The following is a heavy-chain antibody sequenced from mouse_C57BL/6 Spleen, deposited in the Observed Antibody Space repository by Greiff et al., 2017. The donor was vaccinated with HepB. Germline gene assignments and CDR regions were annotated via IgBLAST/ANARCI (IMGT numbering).Heavy chain of an antibody. D-gene: IGHD4-1*01. J-gene: IGHJ2*01. CDR3: ARSGTHYYFDY. V-gene: IGHV5-17*01. Sequence: DVHLVESGGGLVKPGGSLKLSCAASGFTFSDYGMHWVRQAPEKGLEWVAYISSGSSTIYYADTVKGRFTISRDNAKNTLFLQMTSLRSEDTAMYYCARSGTHYYFDYWGQGTTLTVSS. CDR1: GFTFSDYG. CDR2: ISSGSSTI.